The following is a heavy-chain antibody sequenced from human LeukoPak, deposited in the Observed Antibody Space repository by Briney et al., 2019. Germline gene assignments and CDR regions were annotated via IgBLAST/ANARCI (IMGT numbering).Heavy chain of an antibody. CDR1: GGSISSSNW. V-gene: IGHV4-4*02. CDR2: IYHSGST. CDR3: ARAGRGDSSASDAFDI. Sequence: SGTLSLTCAVSGGSISSSNWWSWVRQPPGKGLEWIGEIYHSGSTNYNPSLKSRVTISVDKSKNQFSLKLSSVTAADTAVYYCARAGRGDSSASDAFDIWGQGTMVTVSS. D-gene: IGHD3-22*01. J-gene: IGHJ3*02.